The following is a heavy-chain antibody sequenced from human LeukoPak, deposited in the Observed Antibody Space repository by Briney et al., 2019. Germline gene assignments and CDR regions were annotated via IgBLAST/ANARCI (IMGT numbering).Heavy chain of an antibody. CDR3: ARKLSGGSGWYRVDY. J-gene: IGHJ4*02. V-gene: IGHV4-34*01. D-gene: IGHD6-19*01. Sequence: SETLSPTCAVYGGSFSGYYWSWVRQPPGKGLEWIGEINHSGSTNYNPSLKSRVTISVDTSKNQFSLKLSSVTAADTAVYYCARKLSGGSGWYRVDYWGQGTLVTVSS. CDR1: GGSFSGYY. CDR2: INHSGST.